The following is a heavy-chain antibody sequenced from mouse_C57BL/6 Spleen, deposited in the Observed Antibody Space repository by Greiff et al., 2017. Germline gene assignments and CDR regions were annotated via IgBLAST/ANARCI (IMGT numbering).Heavy chain of an antibody. CDR1: GFSLTSYG. Sequence: QVTLKVSGPGLVAPSQSLSITCTVSGFSLTSYGVSWVRQPPGKGLEWLGVIWGDGSTNYHSALISRLRISKDNSKSQGFLKLTSLQTDDTATYYCAKGANWDWFAYWGQGTLVTVSA. CDR2: IWGDGST. CDR3: AKGANWDWFAY. V-gene: IGHV2-3*01. J-gene: IGHJ3*01. D-gene: IGHD4-1*01.